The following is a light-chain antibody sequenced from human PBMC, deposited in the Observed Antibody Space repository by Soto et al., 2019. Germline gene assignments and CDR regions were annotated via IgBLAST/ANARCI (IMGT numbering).Light chain of an antibody. CDR2: DNN. Sequence: QSVLTQPPSVSAAPGQKVTISCSGSSSNIGRNSVSWYQQFPGTVPKLLIYDNNKRPSEIPDRFSGSKSGTSATLGITGLQTGDEADYYCATWDSSLSAGVFGGGTKVTVL. CDR1: SSNIGRNS. V-gene: IGLV1-51*01. CDR3: ATWDSSLSAGV. J-gene: IGLJ3*02.